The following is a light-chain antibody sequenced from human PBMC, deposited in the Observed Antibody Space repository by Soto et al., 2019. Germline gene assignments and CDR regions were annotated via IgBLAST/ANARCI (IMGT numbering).Light chain of an antibody. J-gene: IGLJ2*01. V-gene: IGLV2-23*02. CDR3: CSYAGGSTLV. Sequence: QAVVTQPASVSGSPGQSITISCTGTSSDVGSYDLVSWYQQHPGKAPKLMIYEVSKRPSGVSNRFSGSKSGNTASLTISGLQAEDEADYYCCSYAGGSTLVFGGGTKVTVL. CDR2: EVS. CDR1: SSDVGSYDL.